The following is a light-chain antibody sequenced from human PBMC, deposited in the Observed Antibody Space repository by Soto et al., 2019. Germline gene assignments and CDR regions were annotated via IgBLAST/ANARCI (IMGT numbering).Light chain of an antibody. CDR3: RQYHNWPGT. CDR2: GAS. V-gene: IGKV3-15*01. CDR1: QSVSSSN. Sequence: EVVMTQSPATLSVSPGEGATLSCRVSQSVSSSNLAWYQQKPGQAPRLLIYGASTRATDIPARFSGSGSGTEFTLTTSSLQSEDFAVYYCRQYHNWPGTFGQGTKVEIK. J-gene: IGKJ1*01.